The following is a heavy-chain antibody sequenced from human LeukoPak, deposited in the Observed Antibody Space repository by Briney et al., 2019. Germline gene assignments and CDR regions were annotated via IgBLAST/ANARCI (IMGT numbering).Heavy chain of an antibody. CDR2: IYTSGST. D-gene: IGHD3-3*01. J-gene: IGHJ6*02. Sequence: KSSETLSLTCTVSGGSISSYYWSWLRQPAGQGREWIGRIYTSGSTNYNPSLKSRVTMSVDTSKNQFSLKLSSVTAADTAVYYCARKKTLRFSPPYGMDVWGQGTTVTVSS. V-gene: IGHV4-4*07. CDR3: ARKKTLRFSPPYGMDV. CDR1: GGSISSYY.